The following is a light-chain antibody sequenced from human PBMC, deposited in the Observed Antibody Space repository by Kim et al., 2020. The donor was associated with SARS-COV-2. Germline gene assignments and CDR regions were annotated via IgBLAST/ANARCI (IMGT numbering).Light chain of an antibody. CDR2: YDS. V-gene: IGLV3-21*01. J-gene: IGLJ1*01. Sequence: APGQTDRITCGGNNIGGHSVNWYQQKPGQAPVLVMYYDSDRPSGIPERFSGSKSANTATLTISRVEAGDEADYYCQVWDTDTDHYVFGTGTKVTVL. CDR1: NIGGHS. CDR3: QVWDTDTDHYV.